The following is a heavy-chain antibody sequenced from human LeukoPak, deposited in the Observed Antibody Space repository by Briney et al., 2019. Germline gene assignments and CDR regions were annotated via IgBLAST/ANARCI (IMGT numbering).Heavy chain of an antibody. V-gene: IGHV1-2*04. CDR2: INPNSGGT. Sequence: ASVKVSCKASGYTFTGYYMHWVRQAPGQGLERMGWINPNSGGTNYAQKFQGWVTMTRDTSISTAYMELSRLRSEDTAVYYCARASTILDWFDPWGQGTLVTVSS. J-gene: IGHJ5*02. CDR3: ARASTILDWFDP. D-gene: IGHD3-3*01. CDR1: GYTFTGYY.